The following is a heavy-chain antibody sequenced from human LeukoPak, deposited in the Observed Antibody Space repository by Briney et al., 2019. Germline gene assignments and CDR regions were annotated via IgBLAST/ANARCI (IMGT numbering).Heavy chain of an antibody. CDR1: GDSVSSYSAA. CDR2: TYYRSKWYN. CDR3: ARSGGHDAFDI. V-gene: IGHV6-1*01. J-gene: IGHJ3*02. D-gene: IGHD4-23*01. Sequence: SQTVSLTCAISGDSVSSYSAAWSWIRQSPSRGLEWLGRTYYRSKWYNDYAVSVKSRITINPDTSKNQFSLQLTSVTPEDTAVYYCARSGGHDAFDIWGQGTMVTVSS.